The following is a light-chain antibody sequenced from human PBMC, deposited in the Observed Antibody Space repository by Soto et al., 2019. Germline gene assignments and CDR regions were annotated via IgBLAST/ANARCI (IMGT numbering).Light chain of an antibody. Sequence: QPVLTQSPSASASLGASVKLTYTLSSGHSSYAIAWHQQQPEKGPRYLMKLNSDGSHSKGDGIPDRFSGSSSGAERYLTISSLQSEDEADYYCQTWVTGIYVFGTGTKVTVL. J-gene: IGLJ1*01. CDR3: QTWVTGIYV. CDR1: SGHSSYA. V-gene: IGLV4-69*01. CDR2: LNSDGSH.